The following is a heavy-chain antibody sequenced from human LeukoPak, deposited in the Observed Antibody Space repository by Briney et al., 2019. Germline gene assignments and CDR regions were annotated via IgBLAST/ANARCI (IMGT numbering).Heavy chain of an antibody. D-gene: IGHD1-26*01. CDR2: ISYDGRNK. CDR3: ARDHEWGRAYFDY. CDR1: GFTFSSYA. V-gene: IGHV3-30-3*01. Sequence: PGGSLRLSCAASGFTFSSYAMHWVRQAPGKGLEWVAVISYDGRNKYYADSVKGQFTISRDNSKNTLYLQMNSLRAEDTAVYYCARDHEWGRAYFDYWGQGTLVTVSS. J-gene: IGHJ4*01.